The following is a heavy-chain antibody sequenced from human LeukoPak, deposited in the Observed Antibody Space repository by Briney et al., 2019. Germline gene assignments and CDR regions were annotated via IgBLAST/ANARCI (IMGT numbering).Heavy chain of an antibody. CDR2: IYSGGST. CDR1: GFTVSSNY. CDR3: ARVRYYYGSSVSWFDP. J-gene: IGHJ5*02. V-gene: IGHV3-66*02. D-gene: IGHD3-22*01. Sequence: GGSLRLSCAASGFTVSSNYMSWVRQAPGKGLEWVSVIYSGGSTYYADSVKGRFTISRDNSKNTLYLQMNSLRAEDTAVYYCARVRYYYGSSVSWFDPWGQGTLVTVSS.